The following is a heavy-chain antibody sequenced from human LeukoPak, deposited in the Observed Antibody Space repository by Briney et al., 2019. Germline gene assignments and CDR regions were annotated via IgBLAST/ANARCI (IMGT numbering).Heavy chain of an antibody. V-gene: IGHV1-8*01. CDR3: ARVPQGITIFGVVDLDYYYYGMDV. D-gene: IGHD3-3*01. CDR1: GYTFTSYD. Sequence: HWASVKVSCKASGYTFTSYDINWVRQATGQGLEWMGWMNPNSGNTGYAQKFQGRVTMTRNTSISTAYMELSSLRSEDTAVYYCARVPQGITIFGVVDLDYYYYGMDVWGQGTTVTVSS. CDR2: MNPNSGNT. J-gene: IGHJ6*02.